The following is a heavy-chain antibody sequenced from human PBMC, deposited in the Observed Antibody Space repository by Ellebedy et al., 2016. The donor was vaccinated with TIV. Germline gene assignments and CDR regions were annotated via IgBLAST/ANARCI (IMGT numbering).Heavy chain of an antibody. Sequence: SVKVSXXASGGTFSSYAISWVRQAPGQGLEWMGGIIPIFGTANYAQKFQGRVTITADESTSTAYMELSSLRSEDTAVYYCARGQEVLDGYSYGSVYYYMDVWGKGTTVTVSS. CDR2: IIPIFGTA. CDR3: ARGQEVLDGYSYGSVYYYMDV. V-gene: IGHV1-69*13. D-gene: IGHD5-18*01. CDR1: GGTFSSYA. J-gene: IGHJ6*03.